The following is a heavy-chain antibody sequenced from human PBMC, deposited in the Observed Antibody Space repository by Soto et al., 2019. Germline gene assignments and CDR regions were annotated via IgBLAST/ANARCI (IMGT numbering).Heavy chain of an antibody. CDR2: IIPVFGTA. D-gene: IGHD2-2*01. CDR3: AKVRYSSPMGYYYGMDV. J-gene: IGHJ6*02. V-gene: IGHV1-69*01. CDR1: RVAFSKFI. Sequence: QAQLEQSGGEVKKPGSSVKVSCKASRVAFSKFIVTWVRQAPGVGLEWVGGIIPVFGTANYAQKFQGRVTITADESTSTSCMEVNNLRSEDTAVYYCAKVRYSSPMGYYYGMDVWGQGTKVTVSS.